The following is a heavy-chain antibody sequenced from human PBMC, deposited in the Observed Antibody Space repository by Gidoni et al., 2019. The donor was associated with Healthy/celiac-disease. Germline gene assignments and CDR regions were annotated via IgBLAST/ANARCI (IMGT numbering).Heavy chain of an antibody. CDR3: AKDRGEHDFWSGYYRDYYYGMDV. Sequence: QVQLVESGGGVVQPGRSLRLSCAASVFTFSSYGMHWVRQAPGKGLEWVAVISYDGSNKYYADSGKGRFTISRDNSKNTLYLQMNSLRAEDTAVYYCAKDRGEHDFWSGYYRDYYYGMDVWGQGTTVTVSS. J-gene: IGHJ6*02. V-gene: IGHV3-30*18. CDR1: VFTFSSYG. D-gene: IGHD3-3*01. CDR2: ISYDGSNK.